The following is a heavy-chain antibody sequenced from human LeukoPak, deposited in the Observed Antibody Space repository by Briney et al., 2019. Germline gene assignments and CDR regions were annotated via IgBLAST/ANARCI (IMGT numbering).Heavy chain of an antibody. CDR1: GGTFSSYA. CDR3: ATITMVRGVLDPYYYYGMDV. J-gene: IGHJ6*02. V-gene: IGHV1-69*04. D-gene: IGHD3-10*01. CDR2: IIPILGIA. Sequence: ASVKVSCKASGGTFSSYAISWVRQAPGQGLEWMGRIIPILGIANYAQKFQGRVTITADKSTSTAYMELSSLRSEDTAVYYCATITMVRGVLDPYYYYGMDVWGQGTTVTVSS.